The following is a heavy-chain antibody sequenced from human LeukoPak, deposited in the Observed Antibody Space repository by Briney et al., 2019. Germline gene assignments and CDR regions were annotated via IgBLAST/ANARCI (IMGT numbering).Heavy chain of an antibody. CDR1: GYTFTSYY. CDR3: ARGYMGYNTKYYFDY. CDR2: INPSGGST. D-gene: IGHD5-24*01. Sequence: ASVKVSCKASGYTFTSYYMHWVRQAPGQGLEWMGMINPSGGSTSYAQKFQGRVTMTRDTSTSTVYMELSSLRSEDTAVYYCARGYMGYNTKYYFDYWGQGTLVTVSS. V-gene: IGHV1-46*01. J-gene: IGHJ4*02.